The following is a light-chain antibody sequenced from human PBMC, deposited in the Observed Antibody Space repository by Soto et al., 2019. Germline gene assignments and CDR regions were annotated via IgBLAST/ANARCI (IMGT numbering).Light chain of an antibody. J-gene: IGKJ1*01. CDR3: QQYGGSPRT. Sequence: EIVLTQSPGTLSLSPGEGASLSCRASQSIANSLAWYQQKPGQAPRLLIFGASNRATGIPDRFSGSGSGTDFTLTISRLEPEDFAVYHCQQYGGSPRTFGQGTKVERK. V-gene: IGKV3-20*01. CDR1: QSIANS. CDR2: GAS.